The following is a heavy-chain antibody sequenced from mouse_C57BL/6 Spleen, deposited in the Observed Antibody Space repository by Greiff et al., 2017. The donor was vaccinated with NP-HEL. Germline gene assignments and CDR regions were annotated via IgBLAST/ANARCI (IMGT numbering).Heavy chain of an antibody. Sequence: EVKLVESGPELVKPGASVKMSCKASGYTFTDYNMHWVKQSHGKSLEWIGYINPNNGGTSYNQKFKGKATLTVNKSSSTAYMELRSLTSEDSAVYYCARGGYSNPWFAYWGQGTLVTVSA. CDR1: GYTFTDYN. CDR3: ARGGYSNPWFAY. CDR2: INPNNGGT. V-gene: IGHV1-22*01. D-gene: IGHD2-5*01. J-gene: IGHJ3*01.